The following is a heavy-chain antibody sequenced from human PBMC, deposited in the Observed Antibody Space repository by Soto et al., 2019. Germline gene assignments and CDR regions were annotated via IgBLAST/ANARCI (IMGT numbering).Heavy chain of an antibody. CDR2: IYYTGTA. CDR3: ARESYYSGWFDF. V-gene: IGHV4-59*01. Sequence: SETLSLTCTVSGGSISSYYWSWIRQPPGKGLEWIGYIYYTGTADHNPSLKSRVTISVDTSKNQFSLNLSSVTAADTAVYYCARESYYSGWFDFWGQGTLVTVSS. J-gene: IGHJ4*02. D-gene: IGHD6-19*01. CDR1: GGSISSYY.